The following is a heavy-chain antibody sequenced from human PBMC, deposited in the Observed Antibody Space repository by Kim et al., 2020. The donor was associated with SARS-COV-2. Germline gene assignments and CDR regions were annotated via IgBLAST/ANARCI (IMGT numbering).Heavy chain of an antibody. CDR2: ISSSSSYT. CDR1: GFTFSDYY. V-gene: IGHV3-11*05. J-gene: IGHJ5*02. Sequence: GGSLRLSCAASGFTFSDYYMSWIRQAPGKGLEWVSYISSSSSYTNYADSVKGRFTISRDNAKNSLYLQMNSLRAEDTAVYYCARDMADWGDGYNPVPWGQGTLVTVSS. CDR3: ARDMADWGDGYNPVP. D-gene: IGHD7-27*01.